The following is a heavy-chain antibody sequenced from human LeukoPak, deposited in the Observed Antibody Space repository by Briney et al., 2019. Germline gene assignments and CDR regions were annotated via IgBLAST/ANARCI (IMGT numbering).Heavy chain of an antibody. CDR1: GYSFTSYW. J-gene: IGHJ4*02. V-gene: IGHV5-51*01. CDR2: IYPGDSDT. D-gene: IGHD3-22*01. CDR3: ARRSRSYYDRSGYIDY. Sequence: HGESLKISCKGSGYSFTSYWIGWVRQMPGKGLEWMGIIYPGDSDTRYSPSFQGQVTISADKSISTAYLQWSSLKASDTAMYYCARRSRSYYDRSGYIDYWGQGTLVTVSS.